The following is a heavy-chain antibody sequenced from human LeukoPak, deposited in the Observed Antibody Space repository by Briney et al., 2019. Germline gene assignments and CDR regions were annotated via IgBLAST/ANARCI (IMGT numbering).Heavy chain of an antibody. V-gene: IGHV3-23*01. CDR1: GFTFNSYA. D-gene: IGHD2-8*02. Sequence: GGSLRLSCAASGFTFNSYAMSWVRQAPGKGLEWVSAISGSGGNTYYADSVKGRFTISRDNSKNTLFLQMNSLRAEDTAVYYCAKILLAHRGDYWGQGTLVTVSS. CDR2: ISGSGGNT. CDR3: AKILLAHRGDY. J-gene: IGHJ4*02.